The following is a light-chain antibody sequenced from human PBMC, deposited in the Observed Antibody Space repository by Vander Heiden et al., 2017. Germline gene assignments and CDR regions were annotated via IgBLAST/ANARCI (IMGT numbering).Light chain of an antibody. J-gene: IGKJ1*01. CDR2: KVS. CDR1: QRLVYIDGNTY. V-gene: IGKV2-30*01. CDR3: TQGTLWAWT. Sequence: DVVLTQSPLSLPVPLGPPASICCRSSQRLVYIDGNTYLTWFQHRPGQCPRLPTYKVSKRDSGVPDKFSGSGSGNDFPLKISRVEAEDVAIYYCTQGTLWAWTFGQGTKVEVK.